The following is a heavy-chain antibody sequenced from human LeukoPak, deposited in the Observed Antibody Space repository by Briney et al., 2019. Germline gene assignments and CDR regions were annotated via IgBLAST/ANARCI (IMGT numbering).Heavy chain of an antibody. J-gene: IGHJ4*02. CDR3: ARVTNDCSGGSCPFFDY. D-gene: IGHD2-15*01. Sequence: GASVKVSCKASGYTFTSYGISWVRQAPGQGLEWMGWISAYNGNTNYAQKLQGRVTMTTDTSTSTAYMELSSLRSEDTAVYYCARVTNDCSGGSCPFFDYWGQGTLVTVSS. CDR2: ISAYNGNT. CDR1: GYTFTSYG. V-gene: IGHV1-18*01.